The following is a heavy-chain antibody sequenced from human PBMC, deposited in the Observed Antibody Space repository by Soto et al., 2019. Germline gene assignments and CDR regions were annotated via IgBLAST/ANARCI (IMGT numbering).Heavy chain of an antibody. J-gene: IGHJ4*02. CDR2: ISPMFGAA. D-gene: IGHD3-10*01. CDR1: GGTFNTYA. CDR3: ARAVQVHTPAFVY. Sequence: QVQLVQSGAEMKKPGSSVKVSCQSSGGTFNTYAMNWVRQAPGQGPEWMGDISPMFGAANSAPKFQGRVTITADAPTGTSYMQLSSLTSEDTALYCCARAVQVHTPAFVYWGQGTLVTVSS. V-gene: IGHV1-69*19.